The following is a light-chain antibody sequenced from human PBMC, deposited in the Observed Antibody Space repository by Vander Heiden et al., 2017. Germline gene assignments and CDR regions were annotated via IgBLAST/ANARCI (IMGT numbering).Light chain of an antibody. CDR3: QAWDSSSVV. CDR2: QDS. V-gene: IGLV3-1*01. CDR1: KLGDKY. J-gene: IGLJ2*01. Sequence: SSALTQPPSVSVSPGQTASITRSGDKLGDKYACWYQQKPGQSPVLVIYQDSKRPSGIPERFSGSNSGNTATLTISGTQAMDEADYYCQAWDSSSVVFGGGTKLTVL.